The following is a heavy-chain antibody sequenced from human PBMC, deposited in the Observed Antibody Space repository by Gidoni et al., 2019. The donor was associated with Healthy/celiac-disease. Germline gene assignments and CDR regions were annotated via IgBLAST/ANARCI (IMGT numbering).Heavy chain of an antibody. CDR3: ARGAVYYQVPYNWFDP. V-gene: IGHV4-34*01. D-gene: IGHD3-22*01. J-gene: IGHJ5*02. Sequence: QVQLQQWGAGLLKPSETLSLTCAVDGGSFSGYYWSWIRQPPGKGLEWIGEINHSGSTNYNPSLKSRVTISVDTSKNQFSLKLSSVTAADTAVYYCARGAVYYQVPYNWFDPWGQGTLVTVSS. CDR2: INHSGST. CDR1: GGSFSGYY.